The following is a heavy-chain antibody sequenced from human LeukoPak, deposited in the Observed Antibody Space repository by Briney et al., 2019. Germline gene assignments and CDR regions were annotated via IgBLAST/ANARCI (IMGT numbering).Heavy chain of an antibody. CDR2: TYYKSKCYN. V-gene: IGHV6-1*01. Sequence: SQTLSLTCAISGDSVSSNSAAWNWIRQSPARGLEWLGRTYYKSKCYNDYAVSVKSRITINPDTSKNQFSLQLNSVTPEDSAIYYCVRWKHDLAHFDYWGQGTLVAVSS. D-gene: IGHD1-1*01. CDR3: VRWKHDLAHFDY. CDR1: GDSVSSNSAA. J-gene: IGHJ4*02.